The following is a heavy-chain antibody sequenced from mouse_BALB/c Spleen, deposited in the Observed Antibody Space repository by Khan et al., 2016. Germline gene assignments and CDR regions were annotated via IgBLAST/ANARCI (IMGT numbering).Heavy chain of an antibody. D-gene: IGHD2-4*01. J-gene: IGHJ3*01. CDR2: INPNTGYT. Sequence: QVQLKQSGAELAKPGASVKMSCMASGYTFTSYWMHWVKQRPGQGLEWIGYINPNTGYTEFIQKFKDKATLTADKYSSTVYMQLSSLTSEDSAVYYCARWDMITTFAYWGQGTLVTVSA. CDR3: ARWDMITTFAY. CDR1: GYTFTSYW. V-gene: IGHV1-7*01.